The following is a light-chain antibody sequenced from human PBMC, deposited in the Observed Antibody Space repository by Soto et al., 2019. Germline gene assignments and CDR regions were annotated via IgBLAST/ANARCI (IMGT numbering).Light chain of an antibody. CDR3: HQYNNWPWT. Sequence: EIVLTQSPGTLSLSPGERATLSCRASQSVSNNYLAWYQQKPGQAPRLLIYRASNRATGIPDRFSGSGSGTDVTLTISRLEPEDSALYFCHQYNNWPWTFGQGTRLEIK. V-gene: IGKV3-20*01. J-gene: IGKJ5*01. CDR1: QSVSNNY. CDR2: RAS.